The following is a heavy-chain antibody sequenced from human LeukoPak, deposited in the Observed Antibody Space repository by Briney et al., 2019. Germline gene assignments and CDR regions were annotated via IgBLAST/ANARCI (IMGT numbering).Heavy chain of an antibody. J-gene: IGHJ5*02. CDR3: TKSRFYDYVWGGS. D-gene: IGHD3-16*01. CDR2: IRSKAYGGTT. Sequence: GRSLRLSCTASGISIGDYAMSWFRQAPGKGLEWVSLIRSKAYGGTTEYAASVEGRFTISGDDSKSIAYLQMNSLKTEGTAVYYCTKSRFYDYVWGGSWGQGTLVTVSS. V-gene: IGHV3-49*03. CDR1: GISIGDYA.